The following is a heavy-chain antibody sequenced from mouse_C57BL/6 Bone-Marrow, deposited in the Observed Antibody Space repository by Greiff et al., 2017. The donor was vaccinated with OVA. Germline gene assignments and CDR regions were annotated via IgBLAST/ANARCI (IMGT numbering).Heavy chain of an antibody. CDR3: ARTGYYSYWYFDV. V-gene: IGHV5-17*01. CDR2: ISSGSSTI. J-gene: IGHJ1*03. CDR1: GFTFSDYG. D-gene: IGHD2-3*01. Sequence: QGVESGGGLVKPGGSLKLSCAASGFTFSDYGMHWVRQAPEKGLEWVAYISSGSSTIYYADTVKGRFTISRDNAKNTLFLQMTSLRSEDTAMYYCARTGYYSYWYFDVWGTGTTVTVSS.